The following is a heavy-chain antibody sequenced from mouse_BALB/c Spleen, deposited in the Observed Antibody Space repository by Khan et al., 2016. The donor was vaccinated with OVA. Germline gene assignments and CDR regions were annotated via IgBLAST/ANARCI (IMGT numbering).Heavy chain of an antibody. CDR1: GFTFSNYW. CDR2: IRLKSNNYAT. J-gene: IGHJ3*01. D-gene: IGHD4-1*01. V-gene: IGHV6-6*02. CDR3: TTGFAY. Sequence: EVKLEESGGGLAQPGGSMKLSCVASGFTFSNYWMNWVRQSPEKGLEWVAEIRLKSNNYATHYAESVKGRFTISRDDSTSSVYLQMNNLRAEDTGIYYCTTGFAYWGQGTLVTVSA.